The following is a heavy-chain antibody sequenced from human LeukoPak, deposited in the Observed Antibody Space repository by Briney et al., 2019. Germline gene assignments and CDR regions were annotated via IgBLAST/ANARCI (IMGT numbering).Heavy chain of an antibody. Sequence: GGSLRLSCAASGFPFRDYYMTWIRQAPGKGLEWISYISRSGDSLYYADSVEGRFTISRDNAKNSLFLEMNSLRADDTAVYYCASSGSYRFDYWGQGTLVTVS. J-gene: IGHJ4*02. V-gene: IGHV3-11*01. CDR2: ISRSGDSL. D-gene: IGHD1-26*01. CDR1: GFPFRDYY. CDR3: ASSGSYRFDY.